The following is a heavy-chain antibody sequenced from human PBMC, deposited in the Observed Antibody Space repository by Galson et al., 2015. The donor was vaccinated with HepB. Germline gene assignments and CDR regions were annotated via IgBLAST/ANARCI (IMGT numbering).Heavy chain of an antibody. CDR2: ISSSSSYT. J-gene: IGHJ4*02. CDR3: ARTDSSGIYYFDY. Sequence: SLRLSCAASGFTFSDYYMSWIRQAPGKGLEWVSYISSSSSYTNYADSVKGRFTISRDNAKNSLYLQMNSLRAEDTAVYYCARTDSSGIYYFDYWGQGTLVTVSS. V-gene: IGHV3-11*06. D-gene: IGHD6-19*01. CDR1: GFTFSDYY.